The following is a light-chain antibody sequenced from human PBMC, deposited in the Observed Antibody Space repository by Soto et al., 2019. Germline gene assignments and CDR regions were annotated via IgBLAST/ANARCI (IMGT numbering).Light chain of an antibody. CDR2: GAS. CDR1: QSVSSSY. Sequence: EIVLTQSPGTLSWSPGERATLSCRASQSVSSSYLAWYKQKPGQAPRLLIYGASSRATGIPDRFSGSGSGTDFTLTISRLEPEDLAVYYCQQYGRSPPYTFGQGTKLEIK. CDR3: QQYGRSPPYT. V-gene: IGKV3-20*01. J-gene: IGKJ2*01.